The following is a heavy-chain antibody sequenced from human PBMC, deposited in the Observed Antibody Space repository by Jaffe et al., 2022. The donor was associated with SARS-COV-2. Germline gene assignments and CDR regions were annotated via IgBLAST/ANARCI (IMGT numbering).Heavy chain of an antibody. CDR2: IIPILDIA. Sequence: QVQLVQSGAEVKKPGSSVKVSCKASGDTFNSYTFSWVRQAPGQGLEWMGRIIPILDIADYAQKFQGGVTITADKSTTTAYMELSSLRSEDTAVYYCARTPYSSSRGLYYYYGMDVWGQGTTVTVSS. J-gene: IGHJ6*02. CDR1: GDTFNSYT. CDR3: ARTPYSSSRGLYYYYGMDV. V-gene: IGHV1-69*02. D-gene: IGHD3-22*01.